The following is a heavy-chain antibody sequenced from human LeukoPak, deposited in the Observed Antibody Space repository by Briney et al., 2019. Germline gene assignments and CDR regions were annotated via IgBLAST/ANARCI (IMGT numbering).Heavy chain of an antibody. V-gene: IGHV3-21*01. CDR3: ARVNHEGPYGSFDY. CDR1: GFTFSSYS. Sequence: GGSLRLSCAASGFTFSSYSMNWVRQAPGKGLEWVSSISSSSSYMYYADSVKGRFTISRDNAKNSLYLQMNSLRAEDTAVYYCARVNHEGPYGSFDYWGQGTLVTVSS. D-gene: IGHD3-10*01. CDR2: ISSSSSYM. J-gene: IGHJ4*02.